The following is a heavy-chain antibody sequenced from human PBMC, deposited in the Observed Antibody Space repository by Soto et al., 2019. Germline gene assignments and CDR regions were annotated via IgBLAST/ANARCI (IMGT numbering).Heavy chain of an antibody. Sequence: QLQLQESGPGLVKPSETLSLTCTVSGGSISSSSYYWGWIRQPPGKGLEWIGSIYYSGSTYYNPSLKSRVTISVDTSKNQFALKLSSVTAADTAVYYCARLSSSSWWRVWGQGNTVTVSS. D-gene: IGHD6-13*01. CDR1: GGSISSSSYY. CDR3: ARLSSSSWWRV. J-gene: IGHJ6*02. CDR2: IYYSGST. V-gene: IGHV4-39*01.